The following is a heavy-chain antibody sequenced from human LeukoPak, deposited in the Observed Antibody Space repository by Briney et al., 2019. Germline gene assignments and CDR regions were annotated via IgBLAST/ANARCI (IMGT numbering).Heavy chain of an antibody. V-gene: IGHV4-59*01. Sequence: SETLSLTCTVSGGSISNYYWSWIRQPPGKELERIGYIYHSGSTNYNPSLKSRVTISQDTSKNQFSPKLSSVTAADTAVYYCARNADDSSSYPYFDYWGQGTLVTVSS. CDR2: IYHSGST. J-gene: IGHJ4*02. CDR1: GGSISNYY. CDR3: ARNADDSSSYPYFDY. D-gene: IGHD3-22*01.